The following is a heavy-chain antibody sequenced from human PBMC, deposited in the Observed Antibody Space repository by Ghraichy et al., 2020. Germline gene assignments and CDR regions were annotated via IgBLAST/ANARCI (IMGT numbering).Heavy chain of an antibody. V-gene: IGHV3-74*01. CDR3: ETILGYCSGNRCYSY. Sequence: GGSLRLSCAASGFTFSNYWLHWVRQAPGKGLVWVSRINADGTSTTYADSVKGRFTISRDNAKNTLYLQMNSLRAEDTAVYYCETILGYCSGNRCYSYWGRGTLVTVSS. J-gene: IGHJ4*02. CDR1: GFTFSNYW. D-gene: IGHD2-15*01. CDR2: INADGTST.